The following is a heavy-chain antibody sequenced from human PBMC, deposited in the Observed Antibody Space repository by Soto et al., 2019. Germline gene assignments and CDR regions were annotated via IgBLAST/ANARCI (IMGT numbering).Heavy chain of an antibody. Sequence: EVQLVESGGGLIQPGGSLRLSCAASGFTVSSNYMSWVRQAPGKGLEWVSVIYSGGSTYYADSXKXXXTIXXDXXKNTLYLQXXXXRXXDXAVYYCARDRYPFDYWGQGTLVTVSS. J-gene: IGHJ4*02. CDR1: GFTVSSNY. D-gene: IGHD1-26*01. V-gene: IGHV3-53*01. CDR2: IYSGGST. CDR3: ARDRYPFDY.